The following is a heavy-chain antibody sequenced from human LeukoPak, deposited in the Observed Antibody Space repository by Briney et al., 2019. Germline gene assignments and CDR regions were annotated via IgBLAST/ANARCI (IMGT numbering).Heavy chain of an antibody. CDR2: ISYDGSNK. CDR3: ARDLYGDLAY. D-gene: IGHD4-17*01. V-gene: IGHV3-30-3*01. CDR1: GFTFSSYA. J-gene: IGHJ4*02. Sequence: GGSLRLSCAASGFTFSSYAMHWVRQAPGKGLEGVAVISYDGSNKYYADSVKGRFTISRDDSKNTLYLQMNSLRDDDTAVYYCARDLYGDLAYWGQGTLVTVSS.